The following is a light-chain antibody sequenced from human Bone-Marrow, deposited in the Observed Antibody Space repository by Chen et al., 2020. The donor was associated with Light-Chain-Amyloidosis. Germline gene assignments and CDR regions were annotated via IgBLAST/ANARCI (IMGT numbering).Light chain of an antibody. J-gene: IGLJ2*01. CDR3: QSADSSGTYEVI. V-gene: IGLV3-25*03. CDR1: DLPTKY. Sequence: YVPPPPPLVLASPRTTGRITCSGDDLPTKYAYWYQQKPGQAPVLVIHRDTERPSGISERFSGSSSGTTATLTISGVQAEDEADYHCQSADSSGTYEVIFGGGTKLTVL. CDR2: RDT.